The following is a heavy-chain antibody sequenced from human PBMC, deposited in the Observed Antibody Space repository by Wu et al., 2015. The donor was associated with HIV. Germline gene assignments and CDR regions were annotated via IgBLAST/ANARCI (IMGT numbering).Heavy chain of an antibody. CDR1: GYTFTSYY. CDR3: AAACSSTSCYTHYYYYYMDV. V-gene: IGHV1-46*01. CDR2: INPSGGST. Sequence: QVQLVQSGAEVKKPGASVKVSCKASGYTFTSYYMHWVRQAPGQGLEWMGIINPSGGSTSYAQKFQGRVTMTRDTSTSTVYMELSSLRSEDTAVYYCAAACSSTSCYTHYYYYYMDVWGKGDHGHRLL. J-gene: IGHJ6*03. D-gene: IGHD2-2*02.